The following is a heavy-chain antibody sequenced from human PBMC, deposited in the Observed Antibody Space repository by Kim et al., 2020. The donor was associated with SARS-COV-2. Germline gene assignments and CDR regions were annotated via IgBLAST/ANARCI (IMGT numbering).Heavy chain of an antibody. CDR3: AKDGAFLEVRGTQRYF. V-gene: IGHV3-30*18. CDR1: GFSFNNFG. J-gene: IGHJ4*03. D-gene: IGHD1-7*01. CDR2: ISYEGSIR. Sequence: GGSLRLSCAASGFSFNNFGMHWVRQAPGQGLEWVAFISYEGSIRSYTESVQGRFTVSRDSFQSTVFLQMNNLTPEDTAVYYCAKDGAFLEVRGTQRYF.